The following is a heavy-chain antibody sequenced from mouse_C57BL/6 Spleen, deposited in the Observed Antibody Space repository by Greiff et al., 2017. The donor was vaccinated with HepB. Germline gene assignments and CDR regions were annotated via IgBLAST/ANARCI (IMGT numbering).Heavy chain of an antibody. J-gene: IGHJ4*01. D-gene: IGHD1-1*01. V-gene: IGHV3-6*01. CDR3: ARDGDYGSWGAMDY. Sequence: VQLQESGPGLVKPSQSLSLTCSVTGYSITSGYYWNWIRQFPGNKLEWMGYISYDGSNNYNPSLKNRISITRDTSKNQFFLKLNSVTTEDTATYYCARDGDYGSWGAMDYWGQGTSVTVSS. CDR1: GYSITSGYY. CDR2: ISYDGSN.